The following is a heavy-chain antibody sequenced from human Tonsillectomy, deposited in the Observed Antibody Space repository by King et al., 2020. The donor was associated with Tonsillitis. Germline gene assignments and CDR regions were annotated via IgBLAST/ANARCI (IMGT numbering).Heavy chain of an antibody. V-gene: IGHV3-21*01. CDR2: ISSSSSYI. CDR3: ASHLSHDAFDI. J-gene: IGHJ3*02. CDR1: GFTFSSYS. Sequence: VQLVESGGGLVKPGGSLRLSCAASGFTFSSYSMNCVRQAPGKGLEWVSSISSSSSYIYYADSVKGRFTISRDNAKNSLYLQMNSLRAEATVVYYCASHLSHDAFDIWGQGTMVTVSS.